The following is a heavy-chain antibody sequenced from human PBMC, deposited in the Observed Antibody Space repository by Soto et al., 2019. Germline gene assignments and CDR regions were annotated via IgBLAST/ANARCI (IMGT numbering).Heavy chain of an antibody. Sequence: QVQLVESGGGVVQPGRSLRLSCAASGFTFSSYGMHWVRQAPGKGLEWVAVIWYDGSNKYYADSVKGRFTISRDNSKNTLYLHMNSLRAEDTAVYYCARDSVSYSSSWYRYYYYGMDVWGQGTTVTVSS. CDR2: IWYDGSNK. CDR3: ARDSVSYSSSWYRYYYYGMDV. CDR1: GFTFSSYG. J-gene: IGHJ6*01. D-gene: IGHD6-13*01. V-gene: IGHV3-33*01.